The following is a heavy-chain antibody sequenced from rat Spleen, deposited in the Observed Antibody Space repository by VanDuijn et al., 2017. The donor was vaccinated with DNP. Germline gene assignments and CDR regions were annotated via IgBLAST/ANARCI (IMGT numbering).Heavy chain of an antibody. Sequence: EVQLVESGGGLVQPGRSMKLSCAASGFTFSDYYMPWVRQAPKKGLEWVASISYEGSGTYYRDSVKGRFSISRDNANNTLYLQMNSLRSEDTATYYCARGYDGYDYWGQGVMVTVSS. CDR1: GFTFSDYY. CDR3: ARGYDGYDY. CDR2: ISYEGSGT. J-gene: IGHJ2*01. V-gene: IGHV5-22*01. D-gene: IGHD1-12*03.